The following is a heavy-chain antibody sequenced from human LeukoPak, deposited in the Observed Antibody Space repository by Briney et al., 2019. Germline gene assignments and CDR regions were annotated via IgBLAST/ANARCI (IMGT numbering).Heavy chain of an antibody. CDR1: GFTFDDYA. CDR3: AKGLLWFGELLFGFDY. Sequence: PGRSLRLSCAASGFTFDDYAMHWVRQAPGKGLEWVSGISWNGGSIGYADSVKGRFTISRDNAKNSLYLQMNSLRAEDTALYYCAKGLLWFGELLFGFDYWGQGTLVTVSS. D-gene: IGHD3-10*01. V-gene: IGHV3-9*01. CDR2: ISWNGGSI. J-gene: IGHJ4*02.